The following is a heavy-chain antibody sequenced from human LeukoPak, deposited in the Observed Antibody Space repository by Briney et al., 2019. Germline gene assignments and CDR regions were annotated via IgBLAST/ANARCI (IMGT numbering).Heavy chain of an antibody. Sequence: ASVKVSCKASGYTFTDYYMHWVRQAPGQGLEWMGWINPKSGGRSYAQRFRGRVTMTRDTSISTAYMELSRLRSDDTAVYYCATGERLVPAAMWFDYWGQGTLVTVSS. J-gene: IGHJ4*02. CDR2: INPKSGGR. V-gene: IGHV1-2*02. CDR1: GYTFTDYY. CDR3: ATGERLVPAAMWFDY. D-gene: IGHD2-2*01.